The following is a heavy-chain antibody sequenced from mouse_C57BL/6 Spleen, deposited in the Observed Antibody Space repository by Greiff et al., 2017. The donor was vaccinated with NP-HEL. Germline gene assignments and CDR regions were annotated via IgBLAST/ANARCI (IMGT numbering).Heavy chain of an antibody. CDR2: IDPETGGT. CDR1: GYTFTDYE. J-gene: IGHJ3*01. D-gene: IGHD3-1*01. CDR3: TRKRANPWFAY. Sequence: VQLQQSGAELVRPGASVTLSCKASGYTFTDYEMHWVKQTPVHGLEWIGAIDPETGGTAYNQKFKGKAILTADKSSSTAYMELRSLTSEDSAVYYCTRKRANPWFAYWGQGTLVTVSA. V-gene: IGHV1-15*01.